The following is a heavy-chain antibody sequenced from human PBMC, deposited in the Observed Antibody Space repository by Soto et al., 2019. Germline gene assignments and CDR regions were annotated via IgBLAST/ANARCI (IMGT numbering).Heavy chain of an antibody. CDR3: ATQGDSSSTPFDY. J-gene: IGHJ4*02. CDR1: GGSISSGDYY. CDR2: IYYSGST. D-gene: IGHD6-6*01. Sequence: SETLSLTCTVSGGSISSGDYYWSWIRQPPGKGLEWIGYIYYSGSTYYNPSLKSRVTISVDTSKNQFSLKLSSVTAADTAVYYCATQGDSSSTPFDYWGQGTLVTVSS. V-gene: IGHV4-30-4*01.